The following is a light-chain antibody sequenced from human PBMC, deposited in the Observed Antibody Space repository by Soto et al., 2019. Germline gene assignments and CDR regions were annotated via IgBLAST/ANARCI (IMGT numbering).Light chain of an antibody. CDR3: MQALQTPYT. CDR2: WGS. CDR1: QSLLHSNGHTF. J-gene: IGKJ2*01. V-gene: IGKV2-28*01. Sequence: DIVMTQSPLFLPVPPREPASISCRSSQSLLHSNGHTFFDWYLQQPGQSPQLLIYWGSNRASGVPDRFSGSESGTDFTLKISRVEAEDVGVYYCMQALQTPYTFGQGTKVDIK.